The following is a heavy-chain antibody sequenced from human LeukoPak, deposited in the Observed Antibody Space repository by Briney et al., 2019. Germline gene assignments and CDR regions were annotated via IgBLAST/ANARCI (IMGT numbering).Heavy chain of an antibody. CDR2: IYHSGST. J-gene: IGHJ4*02. CDR3: ARKGYPYYFDY. D-gene: IGHD6-13*01. V-gene: IGHV4-30-2*01. CDR1: GGALSSGGYY. Sequence: PSETLSLTCTVSGGALSSGGYYWSWIRQPPGKGLEWIGYIYHSGSTYYNPSLKSRVTISVDRSKNQFSLKLSSVTAADTAVYYCARKGYPYYFDYWGQGTLVTVSS.